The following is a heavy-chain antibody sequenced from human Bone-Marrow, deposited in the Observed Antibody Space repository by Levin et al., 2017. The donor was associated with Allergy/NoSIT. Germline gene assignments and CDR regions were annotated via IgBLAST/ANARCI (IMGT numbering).Heavy chain of an antibody. Sequence: SGPTLVKPTQTLTLTCTFSGFSLSTRGMCVSWIRQPPGKALEWLARIDWDDDKYYSTSLKTRLTISKDTSKNQVVLTMTDMDPVDTGTYYCARMEYSSSSGGNYYYGMDVWGQGTTVTVSS. V-gene: IGHV2-70*11. CDR2: IDWDDDK. CDR1: GFSLSTRGMC. J-gene: IGHJ6*02. CDR3: ARMEYSSSSGGNYYYGMDV. D-gene: IGHD6-6*01.